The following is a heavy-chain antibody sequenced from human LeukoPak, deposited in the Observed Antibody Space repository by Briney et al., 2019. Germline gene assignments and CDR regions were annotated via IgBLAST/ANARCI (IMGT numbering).Heavy chain of an antibody. V-gene: IGHV3-48*04. D-gene: IGHD6-13*01. J-gene: IGHJ6*03. CDR2: ISSGTSAI. CDR1: GFSFSSYA. Sequence: GGSLRLSCAAFGFSFSSYAMNWVRQTPEKGLEWVSYISSGTSAIYYADSVKGRFTISRDNAKNSLYLQMSTLRAEDTAVYYCARAITAAGIGLDYYMDVWGKGTTVTVSS. CDR3: ARAITAAGIGLDYYMDV.